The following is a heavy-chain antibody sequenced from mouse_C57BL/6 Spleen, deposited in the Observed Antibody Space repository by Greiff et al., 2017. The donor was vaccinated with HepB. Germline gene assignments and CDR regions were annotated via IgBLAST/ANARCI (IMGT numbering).Heavy chain of an antibody. CDR1: GYAFSSSW. V-gene: IGHV1-82*01. Sequence: VQLQQSGPELVKPGASVTISCKASGYAFSSSWMNWVKQRPGKGLEWIGRIYPGDGDTNYNGKFKGKATLTADKSSSTAYMPLSSLTSEDSAVYFFARTGIITTVVATGEYFDYWGQGTTLTVSS. CDR3: ARTGIITTVVATGEYFDY. CDR2: IYPGDGDT. J-gene: IGHJ2*01. D-gene: IGHD1-1*01.